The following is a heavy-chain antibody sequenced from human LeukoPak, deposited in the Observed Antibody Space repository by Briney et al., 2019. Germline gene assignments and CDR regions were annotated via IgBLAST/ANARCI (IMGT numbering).Heavy chain of an antibody. Sequence: SVKVSCKASGFTFTSSAMQWVRQARGQRLEWRGWIVVCSGNTNYAQKFQERVTITRDMSTSTAYMELSSLRSEDTAVYYCAAGRLLSSGYAFDIWGQGTMVTVSS. CDR1: GFTFTSSA. D-gene: IGHD6-19*01. J-gene: IGHJ3*02. V-gene: IGHV1-58*02. CDR3: AAGRLLSSGYAFDI. CDR2: IVVCSGNT.